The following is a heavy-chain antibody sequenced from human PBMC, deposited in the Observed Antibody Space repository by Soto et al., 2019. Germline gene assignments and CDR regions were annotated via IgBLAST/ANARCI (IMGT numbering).Heavy chain of an antibody. CDR2: INPNSDGT. Sequence: ASVKVSCKASGYTFTGYYMHWVRQAPGQGLEWMGWINPNSDGTNYAQKFQGRVTMTRDTSISTAYMELSRLRSDDTAVYYCAREIGDIVLMVYDTNYYYGMDVWGQGTTVTVSS. D-gene: IGHD2-8*01. V-gene: IGHV1-2*02. CDR3: AREIGDIVLMVYDTNYYYGMDV. J-gene: IGHJ6*02. CDR1: GYTFTGYY.